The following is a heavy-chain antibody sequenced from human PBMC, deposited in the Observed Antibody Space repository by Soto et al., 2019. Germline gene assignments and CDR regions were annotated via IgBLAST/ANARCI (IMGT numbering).Heavy chain of an antibody. V-gene: IGHV4-34*01. D-gene: IGHD3-22*01. CDR3: ASWVVGSGYYYFDY. Sequence: SETLSLTCAVYGGSFSGYYWSWIRRPPGKGLEWIGEINHSGSTNYNPSLKSRVTISVDTSKNQFSLKLSSVTAADTAVYYCASWVVGSGYYYFDYWGQGTLVTVSS. J-gene: IGHJ4*02. CDR2: INHSGST. CDR1: GGSFSGYY.